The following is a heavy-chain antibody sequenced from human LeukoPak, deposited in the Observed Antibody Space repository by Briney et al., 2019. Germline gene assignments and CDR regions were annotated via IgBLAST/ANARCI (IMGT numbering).Heavy chain of an antibody. J-gene: IGHJ5*02. CDR2: IKTDGSIT. D-gene: IGHD6-13*01. CDR3: ARGDKQLVFNRNKGGFDP. CDR1: GFSFSVYW. Sequence: GGSLRLSCAASGFSFSVYWMHWVRHAPGKGPVWVSRIKTDGSITDYADFVKGRFTISRDNAKNTLYLQMNSLRAEDTALYYCARGDKQLVFNRNKGGFDPWGQGTLVTVSS. V-gene: IGHV3-74*01.